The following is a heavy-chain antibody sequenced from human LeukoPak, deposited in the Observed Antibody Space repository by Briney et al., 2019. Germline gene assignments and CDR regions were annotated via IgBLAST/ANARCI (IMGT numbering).Heavy chain of an antibody. J-gene: IGHJ6*03. D-gene: IGHD1-7*01. CDR2: LSYGGGNT. Sequence: GGSLRLSCAASGFTFSTYAMMWLRQAPGKGLEGVATLSYGGGNTYHADPVKGRFTISRDNSKDSLELQMNSRRAADTDLYYCAKGREVELLYYYYIDVWGKGTTVTVSS. V-gene: IGHV3-23*01. CDR3: AKGREVELLYYYYIDV. CDR1: GFTFSTYA.